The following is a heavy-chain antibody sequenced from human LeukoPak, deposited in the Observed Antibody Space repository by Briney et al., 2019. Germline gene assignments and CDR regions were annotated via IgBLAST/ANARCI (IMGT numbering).Heavy chain of an antibody. V-gene: IGHV1-24*01. J-gene: IGHJ4*02. CDR2: FDPEDGET. CDR3: ATGAPGTKPYYFDY. Sequence: ASVKVSCKVSGYTLTELSMHWVRQAPGKGLEWMGGFDPEDGETIYAQKFQGRVTMTEDTSTDTAYMELSSLRSEDTAVYYCATGAPGTKPYYFDYCGQGTLVTVSS. CDR1: GYTLTELS.